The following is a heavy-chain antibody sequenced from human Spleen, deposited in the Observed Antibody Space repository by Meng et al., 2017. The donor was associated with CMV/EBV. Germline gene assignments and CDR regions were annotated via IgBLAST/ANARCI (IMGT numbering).Heavy chain of an antibody. CDR1: GFTVSNNY. CDR2: ITGDSTYK. V-gene: IGHV3-21*01. D-gene: IGHD3-3*01. J-gene: IGHJ3*01. CDR3: ARDSDDYDFWSAYYTDAFDF. Sequence: GESLKISCAASGFTVSNNYMTWVRQAPGKGLEWVSSITGDSTYKHYADSLKGRFTISRDNAKNSLYLQMNSLRAEDTAVYYCARDSDDYDFWSAYYTDAFDFWGQGTMVTVSS.